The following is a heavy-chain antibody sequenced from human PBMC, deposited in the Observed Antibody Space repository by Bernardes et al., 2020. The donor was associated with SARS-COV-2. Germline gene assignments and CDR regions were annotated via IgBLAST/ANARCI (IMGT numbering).Heavy chain of an antibody. CDR1: GFTFNNYD. J-gene: IGHJ4*02. CDR2: IEYDGSLK. V-gene: IGHV3-30*18. CDR3: VKVGYDSDNYYHLDN. Sequence: GGSLGISCVASGFTFNNYDMHWVRQAPGKGLEWVRIIEYDGSLKYYADSVRGRFTISRDNSKNTLYLEMNSLKPEDTAVYYCVKVGYDSDNYYHLDNWGRGTLVTVSS. D-gene: IGHD3-22*01.